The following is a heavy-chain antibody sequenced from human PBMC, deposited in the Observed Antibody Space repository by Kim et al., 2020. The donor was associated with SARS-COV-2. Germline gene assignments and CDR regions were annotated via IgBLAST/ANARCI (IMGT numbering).Heavy chain of an antibody. V-gene: IGHV7-4-1*02. D-gene: IGHD4-4*01. Sequence: ASVKVSCKASGYTFTSYAMNWVRQAPGQGLEWMGWINTNTGNPTYAQGFTGRFVFSLDTSVSTAYLQISSLKAEDTAVYYCARGGGTTWPRFADYYYYGMDVWGQGTTVTVSS. CDR2: INTNTGNP. CDR3: ARGGGTTWPRFADYYYYGMDV. J-gene: IGHJ6*02. CDR1: GYTFTSYA.